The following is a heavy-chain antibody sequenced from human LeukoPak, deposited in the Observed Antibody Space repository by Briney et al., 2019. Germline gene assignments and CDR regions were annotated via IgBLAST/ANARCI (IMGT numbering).Heavy chain of an antibody. V-gene: IGHV4-4*07. D-gene: IGHD3-3*01. CDR1: GGSISSYY. Sequence: SETLSLTCTVSGGSISSYYWSWIRQPAGKGLEWIGRIYTSGSTNYNPSLKSRVTISVDTSKNQFSLKLSSVTAADTAVYYCARHRSPLESFHHWGQGTLVTVSS. J-gene: IGHJ1*01. CDR2: IYTSGST. CDR3: ARHRSPLESFHH.